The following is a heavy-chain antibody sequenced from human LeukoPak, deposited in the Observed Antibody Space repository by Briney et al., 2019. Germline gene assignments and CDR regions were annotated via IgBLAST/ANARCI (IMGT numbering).Heavy chain of an antibody. CDR3: ARVPPKEGWTDY. Sequence: ASVKVSCKASGYTFTGYYMHWVRQAPGQGLEWMGWINPNSGGTNYAQKFQGRVTMTRDKSISTAYMELSRVRSDDPAVYYCARVPPKEGWTDYWGQGTLVTVSS. V-gene: IGHV1-2*02. CDR2: INPNSGGT. J-gene: IGHJ4*02. D-gene: IGHD6-19*01. CDR1: GYTFTGYY.